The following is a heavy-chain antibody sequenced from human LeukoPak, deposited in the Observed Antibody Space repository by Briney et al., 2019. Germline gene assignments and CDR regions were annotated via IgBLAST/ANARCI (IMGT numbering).Heavy chain of an antibody. CDR3: AREAIAAAVRWFDP. J-gene: IGHJ5*02. V-gene: IGHV4-59*11. CDR1: GGSISSHY. D-gene: IGHD6-25*01. Sequence: SETLSLTCTVSGGSISSHYWSWIRQPPGKGLEWIGYIYYSGSTNYNPSLKSRVTISVDTSKNQFSLKLSSVTAADTAVYYCAREAIAAAVRWFDPWGQGTLVTVSS. CDR2: IYYSGST.